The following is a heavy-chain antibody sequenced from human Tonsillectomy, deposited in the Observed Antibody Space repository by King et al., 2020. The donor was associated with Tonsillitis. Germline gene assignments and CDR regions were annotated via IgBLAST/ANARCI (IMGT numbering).Heavy chain of an antibody. V-gene: IGHV3-15*01. CDR1: GFTFSNAW. CDR2: IKSKTDGGTT. J-gene: IGHJ4*02. Sequence: VQLVESGGGLVKPGGSLRLSCAGSGFTFSNAWMSWVRQAPGKGLEWVDRIKSKTDGGTTDYAAPVKGRFTISRDDSKKTLYLQMNSLKTEDTAVYYCTTPTFGGVIVRDYWGQGTLVTVSS. D-gene: IGHD3-16*02. CDR3: TTPTFGGVIVRDY.